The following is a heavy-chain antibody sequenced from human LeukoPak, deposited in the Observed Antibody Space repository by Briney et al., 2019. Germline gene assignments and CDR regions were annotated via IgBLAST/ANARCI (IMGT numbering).Heavy chain of an antibody. Sequence: GGSLRLSCAASGFSFISYGMHWVRQAPGKGPEWVGVISDDGRSKDYADSVKGRFTISRDNSKDTLYLQMNSLRDEDTAVYYCAKRPSDYGDYVSYFDYWGQGTLVTVSS. CDR3: AKRPSDYGDYVSYFDY. CDR2: ISDDGRSK. J-gene: IGHJ4*02. D-gene: IGHD4-17*01. CDR1: GFSFISYG. V-gene: IGHV3-30*18.